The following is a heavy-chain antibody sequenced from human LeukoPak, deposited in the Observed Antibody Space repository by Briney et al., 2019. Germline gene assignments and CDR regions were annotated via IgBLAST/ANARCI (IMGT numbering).Heavy chain of an antibody. V-gene: IGHV3-9*01. CDR1: GFTFDDYA. J-gene: IGHJ5*02. CDR2: ISWNSGSI. D-gene: IGHD6-19*01. Sequence: PGGSLRLSCAASGFTFDDYAMHWVRQAPGKGLEWVSGISWNSGSIGYADSVKGRFTISRDNAKNSLYLQMNSLRAEDTALYYCAKSGSSGWANWFDPWGQGTLVTVSS. CDR3: AKSGSSGWANWFDP.